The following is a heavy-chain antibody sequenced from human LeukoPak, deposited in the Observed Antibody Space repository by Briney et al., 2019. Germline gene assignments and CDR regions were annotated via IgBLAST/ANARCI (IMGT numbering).Heavy chain of an antibody. J-gene: IGHJ5*02. Sequence: SETLSLTCTVSGASISSYHWSWIRQPPGKGLEWIGYIYYTGSTNYNPSLKSRVTISVDTSKNQFSLNLSSVTAADTAVYYCARQGRGSGWFLPWGQGTLVTVSS. CDR1: GASISSYH. CDR3: ARQGRGSGWFLP. D-gene: IGHD6-19*01. CDR2: IYYTGST. V-gene: IGHV4-59*08.